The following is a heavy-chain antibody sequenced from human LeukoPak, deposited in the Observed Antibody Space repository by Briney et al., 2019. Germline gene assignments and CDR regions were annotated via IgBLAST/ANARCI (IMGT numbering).Heavy chain of an antibody. CDR1: GFIFSKYG. CDR2: ISGSGGST. V-gene: IGHV3-23*01. Sequence: GGSLRLSCGASGFIFSKYGMHWVRQAPGKGLEWVSTISGSGGSTYYADSVKGRFTISRDNSKKTLYLQMNSLRAEDTAVYYCAKDRGSGWFHYFDYWGQGTLVTVSS. D-gene: IGHD6-19*01. CDR3: AKDRGSGWFHYFDY. J-gene: IGHJ4*02.